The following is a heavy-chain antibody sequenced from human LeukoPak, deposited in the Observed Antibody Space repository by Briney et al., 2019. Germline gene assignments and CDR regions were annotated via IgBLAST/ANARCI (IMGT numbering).Heavy chain of an antibody. CDR3: ASSGYDSSGYYTYYFDY. CDR1: GFTFSSYE. Sequence: GGSLRLSCAASGFTFSSYEMNWVRQAPGKGLEWVSYISSSGSTIYYADSVKGRFTISRDNSKNTLYLQMNSLRAEDTAVYYCASSGYDSSGYYTYYFDYWGQGTLVTVSS. CDR2: ISSSGSTI. D-gene: IGHD3-22*01. V-gene: IGHV3-48*03. J-gene: IGHJ4*02.